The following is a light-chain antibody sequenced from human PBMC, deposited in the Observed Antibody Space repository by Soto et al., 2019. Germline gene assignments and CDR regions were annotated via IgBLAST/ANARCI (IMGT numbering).Light chain of an antibody. Sequence: QAVVPQPPSAYGSPGQSVNISCTGTSSDVGGYNYVSWYQHHPDKAPKLIMYEVYNRPSGVPDRFSGSKSGNTASLTVSGLQAEDEAEYYCSSYAASDSFVVFGGGTKLTVL. CDR1: SSDVGGYNY. V-gene: IGLV2-8*01. CDR2: EVY. CDR3: SSYAASDSFVV. J-gene: IGLJ2*01.